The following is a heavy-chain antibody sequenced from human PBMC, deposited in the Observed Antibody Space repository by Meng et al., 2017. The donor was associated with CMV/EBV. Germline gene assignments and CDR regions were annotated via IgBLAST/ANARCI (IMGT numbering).Heavy chain of an antibody. D-gene: IGHD3-3*01. CDR3: AGVSGYDFWSGIYYYYGMDV. J-gene: IGHJ6*02. CDR2: ISSSGSTI. V-gene: IGHV3-11*04. Sequence: GESLKISCAASGFTFSDYYMSWIRQAPGKGLEWVSYISSSGSTIYYADSVKGRFTISRNNAKHALYLQMNSLRAEDTTAYYCAGVSGYDFWSGIYYYYGMDVWGRGTTVTVSS. CDR1: GFTFSDYY.